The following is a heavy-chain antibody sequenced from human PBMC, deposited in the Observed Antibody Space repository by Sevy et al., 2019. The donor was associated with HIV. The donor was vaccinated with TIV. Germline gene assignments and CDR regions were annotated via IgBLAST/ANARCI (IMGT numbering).Heavy chain of an antibody. CDR2: IYYSGST. CDR1: GGSISSYY. Sequence: SETLSLTCTVSGGSISSYYWSWIRQPPGKGLEWIGYIYYSGSTNYNPSLKSRVTISVDTSKNQFSLKLSSVTAADTAVYYWAGEIFGVRSAFDIWGQGTMVTVSS. V-gene: IGHV4-59*01. J-gene: IGHJ3*02. D-gene: IGHD3-3*01. CDR3: AGEIFGVRSAFDI.